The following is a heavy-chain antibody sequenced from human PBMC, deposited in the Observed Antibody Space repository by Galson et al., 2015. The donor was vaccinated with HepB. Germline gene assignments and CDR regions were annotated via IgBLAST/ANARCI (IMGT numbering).Heavy chain of an antibody. CDR1: GYTFTSYG. Sequence: QSGAEVKKPGASVKVSCKASGYTFTSYGISWVRQAPGQGLEWMGWSSANNGNTNYAQKLQGRVTMTTDTSTSTAYMELRSLRSDDTAVYYCARNLDSSPDYGEIFDYWGQGTLVTVSS. D-gene: IGHD4-17*01. V-gene: IGHV1-18*04. CDR2: SSANNGNT. J-gene: IGHJ4*02. CDR3: ARNLDSSPDYGEIFDY.